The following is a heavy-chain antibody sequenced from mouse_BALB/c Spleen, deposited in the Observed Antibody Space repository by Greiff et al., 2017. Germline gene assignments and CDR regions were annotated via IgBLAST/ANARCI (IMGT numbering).Heavy chain of an antibody. CDR1: GFTFSSYA. Sequence: EVQLVESGGGLVKPGGSLKLSCAASGFTFSSYAMSWVRQSPEKRLEWVAEISSGGSYTYYPDTVTGRFTISRDNAKNTLYLEMSSLRSEDTAMYYCARVYSRYDVGAMDYWGQGTSVTVSS. V-gene: IGHV5-9-4*01. CDR3: ARVYSRYDVGAMDY. D-gene: IGHD2-14*01. J-gene: IGHJ4*01. CDR2: ISSGGSYT.